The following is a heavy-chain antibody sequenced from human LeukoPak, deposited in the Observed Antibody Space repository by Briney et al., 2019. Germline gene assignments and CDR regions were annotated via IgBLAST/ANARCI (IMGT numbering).Heavy chain of an antibody. CDR3: AKEGIAEAGTGFDY. D-gene: IGHD6-13*01. CDR1: GFTFSSYG. V-gene: IGHV3-33*06. J-gene: IGHJ4*02. Sequence: PGGSLRLSCAASGFTFSSYGMHWVRQAPGKGLEWVAVIWYDGSNKYYADSVKGRFTISRDNSKNTLYLQMNSLRAEDTAVYYCAKEGIAEAGTGFDYWRQGTLVTVSS. CDR2: IWYDGSNK.